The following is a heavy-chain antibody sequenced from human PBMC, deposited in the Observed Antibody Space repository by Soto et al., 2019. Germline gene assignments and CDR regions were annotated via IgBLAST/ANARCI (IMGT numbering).Heavy chain of an antibody. CDR2: INHSGST. V-gene: IGHV4-34*01. Sequence: SETLSVTCAVDGGSFSGYYWSWIRQPTGKGLEWIGEINHSGSTNYNPSLKSRVTISVDTSKNQFSLKLSSVTAADTAVYYCARTGSSSSLRYGMDVWGQGTTVTVSS. D-gene: IGHD6-6*01. J-gene: IGHJ6*02. CDR3: ARTGSSSSLRYGMDV. CDR1: GGSFSGYY.